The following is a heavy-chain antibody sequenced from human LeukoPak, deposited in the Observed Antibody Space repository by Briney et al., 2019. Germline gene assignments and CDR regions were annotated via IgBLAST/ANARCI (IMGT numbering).Heavy chain of an antibody. CDR2: ISSSSSTI. CDR3: ARGGLAAIAVAVHTAYEYFQH. Sequence: PGRSLRLSCAASGFTFSSYSMNWVRQAPGKGLEWVSYISSSSSTIYYADSVKGRFTISRDNAKNSLYLQMNSLRAEDTAVYYCARGGLAAIAVAVHTAYEYFQHWGQGTLVTVSS. D-gene: IGHD6-19*01. J-gene: IGHJ1*01. V-gene: IGHV3-48*01. CDR1: GFTFSSYS.